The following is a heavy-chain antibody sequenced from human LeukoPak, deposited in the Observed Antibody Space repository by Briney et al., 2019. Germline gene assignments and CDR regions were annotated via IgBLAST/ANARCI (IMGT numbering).Heavy chain of an antibody. Sequence: GGSLRLSCAASGFTVSSYAMRWVCQAPGKGLEWVAVISYDGSNKYYADSVKGRFTISRDNSKNTLYLQMNSLRAEDTAVYYCARASSAFWSGYLYSGDAFDIWGQGTMVTVSS. CDR1: GFTVSSYA. V-gene: IGHV3-30-3*01. CDR2: ISYDGSNK. CDR3: ARASSAFWSGYLYSGDAFDI. J-gene: IGHJ3*02. D-gene: IGHD3-3*01.